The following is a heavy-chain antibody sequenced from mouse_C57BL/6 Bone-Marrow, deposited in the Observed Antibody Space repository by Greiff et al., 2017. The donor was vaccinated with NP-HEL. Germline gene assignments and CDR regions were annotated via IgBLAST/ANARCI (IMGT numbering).Heavy chain of an antibody. D-gene: IGHD3-2*02. Sequence: VHVKQSGAELSRPGASVKLSCKASGYTFTSYGISWVKQRTGQGLEWIGEIYPRSGNTYYNEKLKGKATLTADKSSSTAYMELRSLTSEDSAVYFCARRELSLRKDYWGQGTTLTVSS. CDR2: IYPRSGNT. CDR3: ARRELSLRKDY. V-gene: IGHV1-81*01. CDR1: GYTFTSYG. J-gene: IGHJ2*01.